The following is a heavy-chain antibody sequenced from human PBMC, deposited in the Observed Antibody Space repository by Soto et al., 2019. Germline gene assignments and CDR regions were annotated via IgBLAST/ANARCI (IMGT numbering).Heavy chain of an antibody. V-gene: IGHV4-39*01. CDR2: IYYSGST. Sequence: SATLSLTCTVSGGSISSSSYYWGWIRQPPGKGLEWIGSIYYSGSTYYNPSLKSRVTISVDTSKNQFSLKLSSVTAADTAVYYCATLSRVSRLDYYYMDVWGKGTTVTVSS. CDR3: ATLSRVSRLDYYYMDV. CDR1: GGSISSSSYY. J-gene: IGHJ6*03.